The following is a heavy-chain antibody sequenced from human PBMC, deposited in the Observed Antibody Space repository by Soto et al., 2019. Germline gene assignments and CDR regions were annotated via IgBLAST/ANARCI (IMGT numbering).Heavy chain of an antibody. CDR2: MHFSGAT. V-gene: IGHV4-39*02. CDR1: GGSISGNGYY. CDR3: VRDSGSVAGKVDYFQH. Sequence: SETLSLTCTVSGGSISGNGYYWGWIRQSPERGLEWLGSMHFSGATDYSPSLESRVTISVDTSRNQFSLKLTSVTAADTAVYYCVRDSGSVAGKVDYFQHWGPGTLVTVSS. J-gene: IGHJ1*01. D-gene: IGHD6-19*01.